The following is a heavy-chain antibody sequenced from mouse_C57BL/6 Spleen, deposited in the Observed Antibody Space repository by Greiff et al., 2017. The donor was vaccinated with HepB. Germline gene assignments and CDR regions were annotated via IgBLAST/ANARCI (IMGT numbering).Heavy chain of an antibody. D-gene: IGHD4-1*01. J-gene: IGHJ1*03. CDR2: ISNGGGST. CDR3: ARDHWDDWYFDV. Sequence: EVKLEESGGGLVQPGGSLKLSCAASGFTFSDYYMYWVRQTPEKRLEWVAYISNGGGSTYYPDTVKGRFTISRDNAKNTLYLQMSRLKSEDTAMYYCARDHWDDWYFDVWGTGTTVTVSS. V-gene: IGHV5-12*01. CDR1: GFTFSDYY.